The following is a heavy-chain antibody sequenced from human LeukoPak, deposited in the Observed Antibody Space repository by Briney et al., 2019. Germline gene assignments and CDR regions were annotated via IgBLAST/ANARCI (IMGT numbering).Heavy chain of an antibody. CDR2: IYTSGST. Sequence: SETLSLTCTASGGSISSYYWSWIRQPAGKGLEWIGRIYTSGSTNYNPSLKSRVTMSVDTSKNQFSLKLSSVTAADTAVYYCARIVAGSFTHEYSMDVWGQGTTVTVSS. D-gene: IGHD5-12*01. CDR3: ARIVAGSFTHEYSMDV. V-gene: IGHV4-4*07. CDR1: GGSISSYY. J-gene: IGHJ6*02.